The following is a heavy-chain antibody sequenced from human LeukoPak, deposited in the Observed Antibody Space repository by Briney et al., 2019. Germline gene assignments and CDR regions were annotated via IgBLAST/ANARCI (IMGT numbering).Heavy chain of an antibody. J-gene: IGHJ3*02. CDR3: ARTVGVTMIAEIGAFDI. Sequence: ASVKVSCKASGYTFTSYGISWVRQAPGQGLEWMGWISAYNGNTNYAQKLQGRVTMTTDTSTSTAYMELRSLRSDDTAVYYCARTVGVTMIAEIGAFDIWAKGQWSPSLQ. CDR1: GYTFTSYG. CDR2: ISAYNGNT. D-gene: IGHD3-22*01. V-gene: IGHV1-18*01.